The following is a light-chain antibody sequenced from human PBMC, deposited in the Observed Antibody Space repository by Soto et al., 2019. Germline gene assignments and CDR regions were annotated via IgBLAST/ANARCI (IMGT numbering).Light chain of an antibody. CDR3: SSYAGSNNNYV. CDR2: EVS. CDR1: SSDVGGHNY. V-gene: IGLV2-8*01. Sequence: QSALTQPPSASGSPGQSVTISCTGTSSDVGGHNYVSWYQQHPGKAPKLMIYEVSKRPSGVPDRFSGSKSGNTASLTVSGLQAEDEADYYCSSYAGSNNNYVFGTGTELTVL. J-gene: IGLJ1*01.